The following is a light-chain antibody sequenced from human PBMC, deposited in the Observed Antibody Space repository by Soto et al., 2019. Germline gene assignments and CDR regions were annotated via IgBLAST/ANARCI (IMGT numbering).Light chain of an antibody. CDR2: ATS. CDR1: QDIRSD. J-gene: IGKJ5*01. Sequence: AIQMTQFPSSLSASVGDRVTITCRASQDIRSDLGWYQQRPGKAPQLLIYATSSLHSGVPSRFSGSGSGTDFTLTISSLQPEDFATYYCQHYDGYPQIFGQGTRLEIK. V-gene: IGKV1-6*01. CDR3: QHYDGYPQI.